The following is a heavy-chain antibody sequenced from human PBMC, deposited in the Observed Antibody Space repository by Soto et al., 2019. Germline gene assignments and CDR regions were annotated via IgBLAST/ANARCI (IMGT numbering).Heavy chain of an antibody. J-gene: IGHJ3*02. V-gene: IGHV3-30-3*01. Sequence: QVQLVESGGGVVQPGRSLRLSCAASGFTFSSYAMHWVRQAPGKGLEWVAVISYDGSNKYYADSVKGRFTISRDNSKNTLYLPMKSLRAEVTVLDYRARYVGASAFDICGQGTMVTVSS. CDR2: ISYDGSNK. CDR1: GFTFSSYA. D-gene: IGHD1-26*01. CDR3: ARYVGASAFDI.